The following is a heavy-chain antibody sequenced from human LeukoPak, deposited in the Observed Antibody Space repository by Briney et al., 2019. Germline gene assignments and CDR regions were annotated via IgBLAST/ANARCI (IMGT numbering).Heavy chain of an antibody. CDR3: ARAGTTTVPWYFDL. CDR1: GYSISSGYY. Sequence: PSETLSLTCTVSGYSISSGYYWGWIRQPPGKGLEWIGSIYHSGSTYYNPSLKSRVTISVDTSKNQFSLKLSSVTAADTAVYYCARAGTTTVPWYFDLWGRGTLVTVSS. J-gene: IGHJ2*01. CDR2: IYHSGST. D-gene: IGHD4-11*01. V-gene: IGHV4-38-2*02.